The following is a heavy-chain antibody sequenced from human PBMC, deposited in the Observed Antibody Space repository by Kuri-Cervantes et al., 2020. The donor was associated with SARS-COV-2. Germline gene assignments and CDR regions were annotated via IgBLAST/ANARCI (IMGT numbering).Heavy chain of an antibody. CDR1: GGSISSSCNY. J-gene: IGHJ6*03. CDR2: IYYSGST. V-gene: IGHV4-39*01. D-gene: IGHD4-17*01. Sequence: SETLSLTCTVSGGSISSSCNYWGWIRQPPGKGLEWIGCIYYSGSTYYNPSLKSRVTITVDTSKNQLSLKLSSVTAADTAVYYCASTGFDYYYYYYMDVWGKGTTVTVSS. CDR3: ASTGFDYYYYYYMDV.